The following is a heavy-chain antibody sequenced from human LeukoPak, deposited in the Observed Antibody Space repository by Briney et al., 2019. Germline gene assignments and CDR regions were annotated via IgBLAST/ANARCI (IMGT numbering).Heavy chain of an antibody. CDR3: ARASTGYYLYYYYYYMDV. J-gene: IGHJ6*03. V-gene: IGHV1-8*01. CDR1: GYTFTSYD. CDR2: MNPNSGNT. Sequence: ASVKVSCKASGYTFTSYDINWVRQATGQGLEWMGWMNPNSGNTGYAPKFQGRVTMTRNTSISTAYMELSSLRSEDTAVYYCARASTGYYLYYYYYYMDVWGKGTTVTVSS. D-gene: IGHD3-9*01.